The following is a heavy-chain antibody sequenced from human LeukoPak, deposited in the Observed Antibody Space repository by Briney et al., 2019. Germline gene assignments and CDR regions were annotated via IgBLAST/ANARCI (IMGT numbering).Heavy chain of an antibody. CDR1: GFTFSSYS. V-gene: IGHV3-21*01. Sequence: GGSLRLSCAASGFTFSSYSMNWVRQAPGKGLEWVSSISSSSSYIYYADSVKGRFTISRDNAKNSLYLQMNSLRAEDTAVCYCASAEWYSSSWYGNYWGQGTLVTVSS. CDR2: ISSSSSYI. J-gene: IGHJ4*02. D-gene: IGHD6-13*01. CDR3: ASAEWYSSSWYGNY.